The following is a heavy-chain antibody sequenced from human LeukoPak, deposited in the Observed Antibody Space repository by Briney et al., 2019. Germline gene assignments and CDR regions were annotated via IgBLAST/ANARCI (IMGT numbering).Heavy chain of an antibody. J-gene: IGHJ4*02. CDR2: ISGSGGST. CDR1: GFTFSSYA. Sequence: PGGSLRLSCAASGFTFSSYAMSWVRQAPGKGLEWVSAISGSGGSTYYADSVKGRFTISRDNSKNTPYLQMNSLRAEDTAVYYCAKDRWQWPVLFDYWGQGTLVTVSS. CDR3: AKDRWQWPVLFDY. D-gene: IGHD6-19*01. V-gene: IGHV3-23*01.